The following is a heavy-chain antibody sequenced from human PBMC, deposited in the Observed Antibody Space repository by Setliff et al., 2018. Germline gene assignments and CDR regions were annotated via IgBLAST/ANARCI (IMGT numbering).Heavy chain of an antibody. J-gene: IGHJ4*02. V-gene: IGHV3-21*01. CDR2: ISSSSSYI. D-gene: IGHD6-19*01. CDR1: GFTFSSYS. CDR3: ARDLTWDIAVAGTVEDY. Sequence: GGSLRLSCAASGFTFSSYSMNWVRQAPGKGLEWVSSISSSSSYIYYADSVKGRFTISRDNAKNSLYLQMNSLRAEDTAVYYCARDLTWDIAVAGTVEDYWGQGTLVTVSS.